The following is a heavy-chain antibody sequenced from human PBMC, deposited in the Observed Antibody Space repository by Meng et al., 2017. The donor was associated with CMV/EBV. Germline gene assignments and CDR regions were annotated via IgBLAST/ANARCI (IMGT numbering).Heavy chain of an antibody. V-gene: IGHV1-69*12. Sequence: QVQLVQSGADVKKTGYSVKVSCKASGGTFSSYAISWVRQAPGQGLEWMGGIIPIFGTANYAQKFQGRVTITADESTSTAYMELSSLRSEDTAVYYCAREVDDYGDGWYFDLWGRGTLVTVSS. CDR2: IIPIFGTA. CDR3: AREVDDYGDGWYFDL. D-gene: IGHD4-17*01. CDR1: GGTFSSYA. J-gene: IGHJ2*01.